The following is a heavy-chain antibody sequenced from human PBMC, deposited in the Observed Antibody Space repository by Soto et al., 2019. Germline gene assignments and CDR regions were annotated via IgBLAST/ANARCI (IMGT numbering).Heavy chain of an antibody. V-gene: IGHV1-69*01. D-gene: IGHD1-26*01. Sequence: QVQLVQSGAEVKKPGASVKVSCKASGDTFSSSAISWVRQAPGQGLEWMGGIIPIFRTVNYAQKFQDRVTITADESTSTAYMELSSLRSEDTAVYYCARDPHEGGSYFNCFDPWGQGTLVTVSS. CDR1: GDTFSSSA. CDR3: ARDPHEGGSYFNCFDP. CDR2: IIPIFRTV. J-gene: IGHJ5*02.